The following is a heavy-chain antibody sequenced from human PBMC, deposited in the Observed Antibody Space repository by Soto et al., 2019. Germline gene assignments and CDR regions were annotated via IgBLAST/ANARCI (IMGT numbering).Heavy chain of an antibody. Sequence: EVQLLESGGDLVQPGRSLRLSCAASGFTFSGYAMSWVRQAPGKGLEWVSVIHGGGNSAYYADSVKGRFTISRDNSKNTLYLQMSSXRXXXTXXYYXXXXXXXXXXXXHFDXWGQGTLVTVSS. V-gene: IGHV3-23*01. CDR3: XXXXXXXXXXXHFDX. CDR1: GFTFSGYA. CDR2: IHGGGNSA. D-gene: IGHD1-26*01. J-gene: IGHJ4*02.